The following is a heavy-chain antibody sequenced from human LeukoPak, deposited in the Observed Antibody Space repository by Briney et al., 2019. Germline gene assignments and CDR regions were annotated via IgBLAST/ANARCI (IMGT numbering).Heavy chain of an antibody. CDR1: GFTFSSYA. J-gene: IGHJ4*02. CDR2: ISGSGGST. CDR3: AKSAGGHDFWSGYEY. Sequence: TRGSLRLSCAASGFTFSSYAMSWVRQAPGKGLEWVSGISGSGGSTYYADSAKGRFTISRDNSKKTLYLQLNSLRAEDTAVYYCAKSAGGHDFWSGYEYWGQGTLVTVCS. D-gene: IGHD3-3*01. V-gene: IGHV3-23*01.